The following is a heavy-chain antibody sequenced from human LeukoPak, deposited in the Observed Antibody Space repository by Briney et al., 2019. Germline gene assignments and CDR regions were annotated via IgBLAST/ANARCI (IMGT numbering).Heavy chain of an antibody. D-gene: IGHD5-24*01. Sequence: SVNVSFKASGGIFSSYAISWVRQAPGQGLEWMAGIVPMYGTANYAQKFQGRVTITADESTNTAYMELSSLRSEDTAVYYCARDRDGYNYGFDFWGQGTLVAVSS. CDR1: GGIFSSYA. V-gene: IGHV1-69*13. CDR3: ARDRDGYNYGFDF. J-gene: IGHJ4*02. CDR2: IVPMYGTA.